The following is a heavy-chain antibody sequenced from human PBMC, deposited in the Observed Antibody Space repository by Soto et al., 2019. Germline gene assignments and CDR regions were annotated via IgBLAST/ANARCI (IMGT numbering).Heavy chain of an antibody. J-gene: IGHJ4*02. CDR3: AKDRYYYDSSGYFYIFDY. V-gene: IGHV1-69*06. D-gene: IGHD3-22*01. Sequence: SVKVSGKASGGTVSSYAISWVRQAPGQGLEWMGGIIPIFGTANYAQKFQGRVTITADKSTSTAYMELSSLRSEDTAVYYCAKDRYYYDSSGYFYIFDYWGKGTLVTVSS. CDR2: IIPIFGTA. CDR1: GGTVSSYA.